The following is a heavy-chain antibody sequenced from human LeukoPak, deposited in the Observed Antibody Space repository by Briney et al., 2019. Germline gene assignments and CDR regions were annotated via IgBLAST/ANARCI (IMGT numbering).Heavy chain of an antibody. D-gene: IGHD3-10*01. Sequence: GGSLRLSCAASGFTFSSYAMSWVRQAPGKGLEWVSAISGSGGSTYYADSVKGRFTISRDNSKNTLDLQMNSLRAEDTAVYYCAKYYYGSGSSDFDYWGQGTLVTVSS. J-gene: IGHJ4*02. V-gene: IGHV3-23*01. CDR3: AKYYYGSGSSDFDY. CDR2: ISGSGGST. CDR1: GFTFSSYA.